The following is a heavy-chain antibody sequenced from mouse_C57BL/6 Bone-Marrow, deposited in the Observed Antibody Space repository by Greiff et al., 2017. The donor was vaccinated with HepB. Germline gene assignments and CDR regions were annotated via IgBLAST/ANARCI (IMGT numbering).Heavy chain of an antibody. V-gene: IGHV5-6*02. Sequence: EVKLMESGGDLVKPGGSLKLSCAASGFTFSSYGMSWVRQTPDKRLEWVATISSGGSYTYYPDSVKGRFTISRDNAKNTLYLQMGSLKSEDTAMYYCARRLLLYFDYWGQGTTLTVSS. CDR1: GFTFSSYG. CDR2: ISSGGSYT. J-gene: IGHJ2*01. CDR3: ARRLLLYFDY. D-gene: IGHD1-1*01.